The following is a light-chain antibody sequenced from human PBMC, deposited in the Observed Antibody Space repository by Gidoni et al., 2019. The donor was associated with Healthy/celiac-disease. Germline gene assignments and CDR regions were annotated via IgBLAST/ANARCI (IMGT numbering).Light chain of an antibody. CDR3: QQCYSTPRT. CDR2: AAS. V-gene: IGKV1-39*01. CDR1: QSISSY. Sequence: LQMTPSPSCLSASVGYRVTITCRASQSISSYLNWYQQKPGKAPKLLMYAASSWQSGVPSRFSGSGSGTDFTLTISSLQPEDFATYYCQQCYSTPRTFGRGTKVEIK. J-gene: IGKJ1*01.